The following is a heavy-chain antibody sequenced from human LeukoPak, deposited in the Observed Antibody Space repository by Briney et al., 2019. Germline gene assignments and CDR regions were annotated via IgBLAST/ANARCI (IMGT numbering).Heavy chain of an antibody. V-gene: IGHV1-2*02. J-gene: IGHJ4*02. CDR2: INPNSGDT. D-gene: IGHD2-2*01. CDR1: GYTFTGYY. CDR3: ALLVPASIRPY. Sequence: GASVKVSCKASGYTFTGYYMHWVRQAPGQGLEWMGWINPNSGDTNYAQKLQGRVTMTRDTSINAAYMELIRLRSDDTAVYYCALLVPASIRPYWGQGTLVTVSS.